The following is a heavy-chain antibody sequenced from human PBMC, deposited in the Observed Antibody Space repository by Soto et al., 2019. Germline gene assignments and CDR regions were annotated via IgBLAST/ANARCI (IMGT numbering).Heavy chain of an antibody. CDR3: ARALSYYDFWSGYRPYYFDY. CDR2: IYYSGST. J-gene: IGHJ4*02. CDR1: GGSISSGDYY. V-gene: IGHV4-30-4*01. D-gene: IGHD3-3*01. Sequence: SETLSLTCTVSGGSISSGDYYWSWIRQPPGKGLEWIGYIYYSGSTYYNSSLKSRVTISVDTSKNQFSLKLSSVTAADTAVYYCARALSYYDFWSGYRPYYFDYWGQGTLVTVSS.